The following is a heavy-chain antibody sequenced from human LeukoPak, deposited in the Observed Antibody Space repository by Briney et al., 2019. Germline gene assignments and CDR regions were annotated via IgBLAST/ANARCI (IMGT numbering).Heavy chain of an antibody. J-gene: IGHJ4*02. D-gene: IGHD3-16*02. V-gene: IGHV3-74*01. CDR3: ARDLGELSFKEYYFDY. CDR1: GFTFSSYW. CDR2: INSDGSST. Sequence: PGGSLRLSCAASGFTFSSYWMHWVRQAPGKGLEWVSRINSDGSSTSYADSVKGRFTISRDNAKNTLYLQMNSLRAEDTAVYYCARDLGELSFKEYYFDYWGQGTLVTVSS.